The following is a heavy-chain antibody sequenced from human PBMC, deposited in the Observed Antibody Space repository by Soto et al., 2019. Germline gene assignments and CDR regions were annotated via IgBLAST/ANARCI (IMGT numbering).Heavy chain of an antibody. CDR3: VTSYGDYGWFDP. CDR1: GGSISSYY. J-gene: IGHJ5*02. D-gene: IGHD4-17*01. Sequence: TSETLSLTCTVSGGSISSYYWSWIRQPPRKGLEWIGYIYYSGSTNYNPSLKSRVTISVDTSKNQFSLKLSSVTAADTAVYYCVTSYGDYGWFDPWGQGTLVTVSS. CDR2: IYYSGST. V-gene: IGHV4-59*08.